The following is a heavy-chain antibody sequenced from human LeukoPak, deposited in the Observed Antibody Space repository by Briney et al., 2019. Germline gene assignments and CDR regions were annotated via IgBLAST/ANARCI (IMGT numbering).Heavy chain of an antibody. CDR2: IYYSGST. J-gene: IGHJ6*03. Sequence: PSETLSLTCTVSGGSISSYYWSWIRQPPGKGLEWIGYIYYSGSTSYNPSLKSRVTISVDTSKNQFSLKLSSVTVADTAVYYCARGYLTEGGATARRVHYMDVWGKGTTVTVSS. D-gene: IGHD5-12*01. CDR1: GGSISSYY. CDR3: ARGYLTEGGATARRVHYMDV. V-gene: IGHV4-59*01.